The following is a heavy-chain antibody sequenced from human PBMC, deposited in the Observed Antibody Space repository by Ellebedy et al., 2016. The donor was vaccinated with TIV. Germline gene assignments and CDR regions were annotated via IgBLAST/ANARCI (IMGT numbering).Heavy chain of an antibody. CDR2: INSDESST. CDR3: VLATIKFDWYFDL. D-gene: IGHD5-24*01. Sequence: PGGSLRLSCAASGFTFSSYWMHWVRQAPGKGLVWVSRINSDESSTSYADSVKGRFTISRDNSKNTLYLQMNSLRAEDTAVYYSVLATIKFDWYFDLWGRGTLVTVSS. J-gene: IGHJ2*01. CDR1: GFTFSSYW. V-gene: IGHV3-74*01.